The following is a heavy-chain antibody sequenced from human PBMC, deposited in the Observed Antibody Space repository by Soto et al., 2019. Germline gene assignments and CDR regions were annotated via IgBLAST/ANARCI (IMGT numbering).Heavy chain of an antibody. CDR3: ARDGLDIVVVPAAN. Sequence: GGSLRLSCAASGFTFSSYSMNWVRQAPGKGLEWVSSISSSSSYIYYADSVKGRFTISRDNAKNSLYLQMNSLRAEDTAVYYCARDGLDIVVVPAANWGQGTLVTVSS. J-gene: IGHJ4*02. V-gene: IGHV3-21*01. CDR1: GFTFSSYS. CDR2: ISSSSSYI. D-gene: IGHD2-2*01.